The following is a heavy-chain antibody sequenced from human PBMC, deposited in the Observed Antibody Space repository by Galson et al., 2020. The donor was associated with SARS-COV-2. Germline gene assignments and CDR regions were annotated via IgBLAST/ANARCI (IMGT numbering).Heavy chain of an antibody. V-gene: IGHV1-24*01. J-gene: IGHJ5*02. CDR2: FDPEDGET. D-gene: IGHD6-13*01. Sequence: ASVKVSCKVSGYTLTELSMHWVRQAPGKGLEWMGGFDPEDGETIYAQKFQGRVTMTEDTSTDTAYMELSSLRSEDTAVYYCATAPGIGAAGWFDPWGQGTLVTVSS. CDR3: ATAPGIGAAGWFDP. CDR1: GYTLTELS.